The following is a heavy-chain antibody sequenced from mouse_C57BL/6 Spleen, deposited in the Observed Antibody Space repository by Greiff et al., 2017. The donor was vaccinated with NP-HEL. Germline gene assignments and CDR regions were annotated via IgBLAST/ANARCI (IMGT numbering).Heavy chain of an antibody. CDR3: AREVPDYIDY. CDR1: GFNIKDYY. D-gene: IGHD6-1*01. V-gene: IGHV14-2*01. Sequence: VQLQQSGAELVKPGASVKLSCTASGFNIKDYYMHWVKQRTEQGLEWIGRIDPEDGETKYDQKFKGKATMTADTSSNTAYLQLSSLTSEDTAVYYCAREVPDYIDYWGQGTTLTVSS. CDR2: IDPEDGET. J-gene: IGHJ2*01.